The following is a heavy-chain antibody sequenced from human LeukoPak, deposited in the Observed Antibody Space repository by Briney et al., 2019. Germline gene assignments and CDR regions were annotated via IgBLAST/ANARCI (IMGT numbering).Heavy chain of an antibody. CDR2: INHRGST. V-gene: IGHV4-34*01. J-gene: IGHJ4*02. Sequence: SETLSPTCAVYGASFSDHYWSWIRRPPGEGLEWIGEINHRGSTNYNQSLKSRVTISVDTSKSQFSLKVNSVTAADTAVYFCSRGSSVVGLDARPFDYWGQGTLVAVSS. D-gene: IGHD2-2*01. CDR1: GASFSDHY. CDR3: SRGSSVVGLDARPFDY.